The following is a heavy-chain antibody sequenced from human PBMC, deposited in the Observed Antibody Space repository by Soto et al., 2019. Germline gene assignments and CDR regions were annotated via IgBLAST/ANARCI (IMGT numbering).Heavy chain of an antibody. D-gene: IGHD2-15*01. J-gene: IGHJ4*02. Sequence: GGSLRLSCAASGFTFSSYAMSWVRQAPGKGLEWVSAISGSGGSTYYADSVKGRFTISRDNSKNTLYLQMNSLRAEDTAVYYCAKDPTIVVVAATIDYWGQGTLVTVSS. CDR3: AKDPTIVVVAATIDY. V-gene: IGHV3-23*01. CDR1: GFTFSSYA. CDR2: ISGSGGST.